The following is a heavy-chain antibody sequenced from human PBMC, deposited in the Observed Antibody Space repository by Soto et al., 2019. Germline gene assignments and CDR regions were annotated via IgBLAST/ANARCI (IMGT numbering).Heavy chain of an antibody. D-gene: IGHD5-12*01. V-gene: IGHV5-51*03. J-gene: IGHJ4*02. CDR2: IYPGDSDT. CDR1: GYSFTSYW. CDR3: ASLKRYGYNYSPLYY. Sequence: EVQLVQSGAEVKKPGESLKISCKGSGYSFTSYWIGWVRQMPGNGLEWMGIIYPGDSDTRYSPCFQVQVTISADKSIRTAYLQLSSLRASDTDIYYCASLKRYGYNYSPLYYWGLGTLVTVSS.